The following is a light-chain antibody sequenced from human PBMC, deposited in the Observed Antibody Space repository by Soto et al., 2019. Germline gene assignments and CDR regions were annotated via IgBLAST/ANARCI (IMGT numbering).Light chain of an antibody. CDR2: DAS. CDR1: QSVSNNY. J-gene: IGKJ5*01. V-gene: IGKV3-20*01. Sequence: EIVLTQSPGTLSLSPGERATLSCRASQSVSNNYLAWYQQKPGQAPRLLIYDASNRATGIPARFSGSGSGTDFTLTISSLQPEDFATYYCQQNYSPPPITFGQGTRLEI. CDR3: QQNYSPPPIT.